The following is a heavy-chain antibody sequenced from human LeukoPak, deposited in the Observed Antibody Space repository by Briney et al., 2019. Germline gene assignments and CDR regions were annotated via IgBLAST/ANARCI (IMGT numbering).Heavy chain of an antibody. CDR1: GFTFSSYS. CDR3: ISCSSTSCRRAFDI. Sequence: PGGSLRLSCAASGFTFSSYSMNWVRQAPGKGLEWVSSISSSSSYIYYADSVKGRFTISRDNAKNSLYLQMNSLRAEDTAAYYCISCSSTSCRRAFDIWGQGTMVTVSS. J-gene: IGHJ3*02. CDR2: ISSSSSYI. D-gene: IGHD2-2*01. V-gene: IGHV3-21*01.